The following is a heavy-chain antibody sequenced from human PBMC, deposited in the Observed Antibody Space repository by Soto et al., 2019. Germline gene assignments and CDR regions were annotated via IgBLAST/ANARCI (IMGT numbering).Heavy chain of an antibody. D-gene: IGHD6-19*01. CDR1: GYTFTSYY. CDR3: ARGGAVAVRYYFDY. CDR2: INPSGGNT. Sequence: QVQLVQSGAEVKKPGASVKVSCKASGYTFTSYYMHWVRQAPGQGLEWMGIINPSGGNTNYAQKLQGRVTMTTDTSTSTAYMELRSLRSDDTAVYYCARGGAVAVRYYFDYWGQGTLVTVSS. V-gene: IGHV1-46*01. J-gene: IGHJ4*02.